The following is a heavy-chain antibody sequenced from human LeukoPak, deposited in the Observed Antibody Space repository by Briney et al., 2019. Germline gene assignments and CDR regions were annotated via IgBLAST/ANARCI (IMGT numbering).Heavy chain of an antibody. CDR2: INPNSGGT. J-gene: IGHJ4*02. D-gene: IGHD6-13*01. V-gene: IGHV1/OR15-1*04. CDR3: ATSIAAAGGDY. Sequence: ASVKVSCKASGYIFTDYYMHWVRQAPGQELGWMGRINPNSGGTNYAQKFQGRVTMTRDTSISTAYMELSSLRSEDTAVYYCATSIAAAGGDYWGQGTLVTVSS. CDR1: GYIFTDYY.